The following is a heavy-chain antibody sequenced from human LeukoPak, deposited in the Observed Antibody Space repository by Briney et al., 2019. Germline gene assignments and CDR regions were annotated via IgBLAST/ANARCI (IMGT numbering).Heavy chain of an antibody. CDR3: ATDPNGDYIGAFDF. CDR1: GFAFRIYA. D-gene: IGHD4-17*01. V-gene: IGHV3-23*01. J-gene: IGHJ3*01. Sequence: GGSVSLSCGASGFAFRIYAMTWVRQAPGKGLEWVSAITGSSSTTKYANSVRGRFTISRDNSKNTLYLQMNSLRAEDTAVYYCATDPNGDYIGAFDFWGPGTMVTVSS. CDR2: ITGSSSTT.